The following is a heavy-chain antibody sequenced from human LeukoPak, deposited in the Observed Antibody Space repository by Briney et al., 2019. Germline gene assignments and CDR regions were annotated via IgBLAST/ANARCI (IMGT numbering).Heavy chain of an antibody. V-gene: IGHV3-23*01. CDR2: ISGSGGST. CDR3: AKSRPDGNYYYYMDV. CDR1: GFTFSSYS. J-gene: IGHJ6*03. Sequence: GGSLRLSCAASGFTFSSYSMNWVRQAPGKGLEWVSAISGSGGSTYYADSVKGRFTISRDNSKNTLYLQMNSLRAEDTAVYYCAKSRPDGNYYYYMDVWGKGTTVTVSS. D-gene: IGHD1-14*01.